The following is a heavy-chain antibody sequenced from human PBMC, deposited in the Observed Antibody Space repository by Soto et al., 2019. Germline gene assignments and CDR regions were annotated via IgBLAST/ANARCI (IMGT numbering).Heavy chain of an antibody. D-gene: IGHD3-22*01. Sequence: QVQLVQSGAEVKKPGASVKVSCKASGYTFTGHYMHWVRQAPGQGLEWMGWINPNSGGTNYAQKFQGKVTMTRDTSISTAYMELSRLRSDDTAVYYCARDFRATYYYDSSGYEDWGQGTLVTVSS. CDR3: ARDFRATYYYDSSGYED. CDR1: GYTFTGHY. CDR2: INPNSGGT. J-gene: IGHJ4*02. V-gene: IGHV1-2*02.